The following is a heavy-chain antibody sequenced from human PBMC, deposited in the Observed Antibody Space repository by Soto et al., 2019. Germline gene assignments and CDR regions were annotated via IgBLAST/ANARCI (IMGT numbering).Heavy chain of an antibody. V-gene: IGHV6-1*01. CDR1: GYSLSTNGVA. Sequence: PSQTLSLTCAISGYSLSTNGVAWNWIRQSPSRGLEWLGRTYYRSKWYNDYAVSVTSRITVNPDTSKSQFSLQLSSMTPEDTAVYYCARGIHNAFDIWGQGTMVTVSS. CDR3: ARGIHNAFDI. J-gene: IGHJ3*02. D-gene: IGHD3-10*01. CDR2: TYYRSKWYN.